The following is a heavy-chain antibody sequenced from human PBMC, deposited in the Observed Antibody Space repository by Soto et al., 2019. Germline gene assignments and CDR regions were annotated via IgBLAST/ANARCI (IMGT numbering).Heavy chain of an antibody. CDR1: GYSLTSYW. CDR3: VTPQSSGWEGY. CDR2: IYPSNSDT. V-gene: IGHV5-51*01. D-gene: IGHD6-19*01. J-gene: IGHJ4*02. Sequence: PGQSLKISCKGSGYSLTSYWIGWVSQMPEKGLEWMEIIYPSNSDTRYSPSVQGQVTLSADKTISTACLQWNNLTAQDTAIYYCVTPQSSGWEGYWGEGSLVTSPQ.